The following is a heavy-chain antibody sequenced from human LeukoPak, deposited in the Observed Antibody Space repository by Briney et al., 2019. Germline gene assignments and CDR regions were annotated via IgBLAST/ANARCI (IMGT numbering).Heavy chain of an antibody. CDR1: GYTFTSYY. V-gene: IGHV1-46*01. Sequence: ASVKVSCKASGYTFTSYYMHWVRQAPGQGLEWMGIINPSGGSTSYAQKFQGRVTMTRDMSTSTVYMELSSLRSEDTAVYYCASHHYYDSSGVGAFDIWGQGAMVTVSS. CDR2: INPSGGST. J-gene: IGHJ3*02. D-gene: IGHD3-22*01. CDR3: ASHHYYDSSGVGAFDI.